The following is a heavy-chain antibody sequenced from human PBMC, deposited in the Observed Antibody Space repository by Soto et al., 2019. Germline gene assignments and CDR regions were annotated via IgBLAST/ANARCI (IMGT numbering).Heavy chain of an antibody. CDR1: GFTFSSYA. Sequence: EVQLLESGGGLVQPGGSLRLSCAASGFTFSSYAMSWVRQAPGKGLEWVSAISGSGGSTYYADSVKGRFTISRDNSKNRLDLQMNSLRAEDTAVNCCAKKGEQFLEWLFGDYWGQGTLGTVSS. V-gene: IGHV3-23*01. CDR2: ISGSGGST. J-gene: IGHJ4*02. CDR3: AKKGEQFLEWLFGDY. D-gene: IGHD3-3*01.